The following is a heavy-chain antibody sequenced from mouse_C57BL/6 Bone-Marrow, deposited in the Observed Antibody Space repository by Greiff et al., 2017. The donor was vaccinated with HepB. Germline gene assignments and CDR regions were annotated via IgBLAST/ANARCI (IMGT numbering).Heavy chain of an antibody. Sequence: QVQLKQPGAELVKPGASVKLSCKASGYTFTSYWMHWVKQRPGQGLEWIGMIHPNSGSTNYNEKFKSKATLTVDKSSSTAYMQLSSLTSEDSAVYYCARRDDYDWASWFAYWGQGTLVTVSA. V-gene: IGHV1-64*01. CDR2: IHPNSGST. CDR3: ARRDDYDWASWFAY. J-gene: IGHJ3*01. CDR1: GYTFTSYW. D-gene: IGHD2-4*01.